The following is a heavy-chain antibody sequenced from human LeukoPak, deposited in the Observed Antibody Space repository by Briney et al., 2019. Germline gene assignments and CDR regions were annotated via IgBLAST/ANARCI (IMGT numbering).Heavy chain of an antibody. J-gene: IGHJ5*02. D-gene: IGHD4-23*01. CDR1: GFTFSSYS. Sequence: GGSLRLSCAASGFTFSSYSMNWVRQAPGKGLEWVSSISSSSSYIYYADSVKGRFTISRDNAKDSLYLQMNSLRAEDTAVYYCARGILTTVVTPDWFDPWGQGTLVTVSS. CDR3: ARGILTTVVTPDWFDP. CDR2: ISSSSSYI. V-gene: IGHV3-21*01.